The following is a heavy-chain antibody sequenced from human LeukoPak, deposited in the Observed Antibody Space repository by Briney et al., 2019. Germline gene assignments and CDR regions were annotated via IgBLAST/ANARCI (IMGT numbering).Heavy chain of an antibody. CDR1: GGSISSSSYY. CDR3: ARVAYGSSCFDH. V-gene: IGHV4-39*01. J-gene: IGHJ4*02. D-gene: IGHD6-13*01. Sequence: SPSETLSLTCTVSGGSISSSSYYWGWIRQPPGKGLEWIGSIYYGGSTYYNPSLKSRVTISVDTSNKKLSLKLSSLTAADTAVYYCARVAYGSSCFDHWGQGTLVTVSS. CDR2: IYYGGST.